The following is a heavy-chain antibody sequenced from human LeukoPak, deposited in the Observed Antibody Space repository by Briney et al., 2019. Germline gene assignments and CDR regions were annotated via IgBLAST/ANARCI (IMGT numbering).Heavy chain of an antibody. D-gene: IGHD4-23*01. J-gene: IGHJ4*02. CDR2: IIPILGIA. CDR1: GGTFSSYA. V-gene: IGHV1-69*04. CDR3: ARDGDGGNSDY. Sequence: SSLKVSCKASGGTFSSYAISWVRQAPGQGLEWMGRIIPILGIANYAQKFQGRVTITADKSTSTAYMELSSLRSEDTAVYYCARDGDGGNSDYWGQGTLVTVS.